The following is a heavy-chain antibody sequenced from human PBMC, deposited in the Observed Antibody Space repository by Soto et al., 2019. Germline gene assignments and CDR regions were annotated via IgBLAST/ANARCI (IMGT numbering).Heavy chain of an antibody. J-gene: IGHJ4*02. CDR3: AELPRGYSQHFAF. CDR1: GFSLSTRGVG. V-gene: IGHV2-5*02. CDR2: IYWDDDE. Sequence: QITLKESGPTLVKPTQTLTLTCTFSGFSLSTRGVGVGWFRQPPGKALEWLALIYWDDDEGYSPSLKSSLTTTKDTSKNQVFLTMTNIDPVDAATYFGAELPRGYSQHFAFWGQGTLVTVSS. D-gene: IGHD5-18*01.